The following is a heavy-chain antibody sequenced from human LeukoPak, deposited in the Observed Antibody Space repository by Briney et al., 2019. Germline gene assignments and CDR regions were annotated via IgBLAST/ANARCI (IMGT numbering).Heavy chain of an antibody. CDR2: IYYSGST. D-gene: IGHD6-13*01. CDR3: ARAAGGQQLVWGAFDI. CDR1: GGSISSGGYY. J-gene: IGHJ3*02. V-gene: IGHV4-31*03. Sequence: SETLSLTCTVSGGSISSGGYYWSWIRQHPGKGLEWIGYIYYSGSTYYNPSLKSRVTISVDTSKNQLSLKLSSVTAADTAVYYCARAAGGQQLVWGAFDIWGQGTMVTVSS.